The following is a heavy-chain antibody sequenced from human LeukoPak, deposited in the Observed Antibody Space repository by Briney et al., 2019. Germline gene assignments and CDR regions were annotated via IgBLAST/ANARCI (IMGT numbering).Heavy chain of an antibody. V-gene: IGHV4-38-2*02. Sequence: KPSETLSLTCTVSGYSISSGYYWGWIRQPPGKGLEWIGSIYHSGSTYYNPSLKSRVTISVDTSKIQLSLKLSSVAAADTAVYYCARGGYADYTLDYWGQGTLVTVSS. J-gene: IGHJ4*02. D-gene: IGHD4-17*01. CDR1: GYSISSGYY. CDR2: IYHSGST. CDR3: ARGGYADYTLDY.